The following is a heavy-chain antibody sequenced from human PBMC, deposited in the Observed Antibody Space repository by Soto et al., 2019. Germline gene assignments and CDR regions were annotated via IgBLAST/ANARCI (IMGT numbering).Heavy chain of an antibody. J-gene: IGHJ6*02. D-gene: IGHD3-22*01. CDR3: ARVCDDSSGYYSIDYYYGMDV. CDR2: INWNGGST. CDR1: GFTFGDYG. V-gene: IGHV3-20*04. Sequence: GGSLRLSCAVSGFTFGDYGMSWVRQAPGKGLEWVSGINWNGGSTGYADSVKGRFTISRDNAKNSLYLQMNSLRAEDTALYYCARVCDDSSGYYSIDYYYGMDVWGQGTTVTVSS.